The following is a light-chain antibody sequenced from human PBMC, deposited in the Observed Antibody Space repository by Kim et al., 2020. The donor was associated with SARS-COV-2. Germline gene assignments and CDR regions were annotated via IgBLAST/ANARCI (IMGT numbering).Light chain of an antibody. CDR3: QSYDSSLSGWV. Sequence: QRLTISFTGSSSNIGAGYDVHWYQQLPGTAPKLLIYGNSNRPSGVPDRFSGSKSGTSASLAITGLQAEDEADYYCQSYDSSLSGWVFGGGTQLTVL. CDR1: SSNIGAGYD. V-gene: IGLV1-40*01. CDR2: GNS. J-gene: IGLJ3*02.